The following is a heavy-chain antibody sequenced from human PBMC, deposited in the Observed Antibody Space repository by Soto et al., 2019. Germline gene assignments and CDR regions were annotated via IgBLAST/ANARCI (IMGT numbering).Heavy chain of an antibody. J-gene: IGHJ4*02. D-gene: IGHD6-13*01. CDR3: ARVIAAAGSPLSY. CDR1: GFTFSSYS. V-gene: IGHV3-21*01. Sequence: EVQLVESGGGLVKPGGSLRLYCAASGFTFSSYSMNWVRQAPGKGLEWVSSISSSSSYIYYADSVKGRFTISRDNAKNSLYLQMNSLRAEDTAVYYCARVIAAAGSPLSYWGQGTLVTVSS. CDR2: ISSSSSYI.